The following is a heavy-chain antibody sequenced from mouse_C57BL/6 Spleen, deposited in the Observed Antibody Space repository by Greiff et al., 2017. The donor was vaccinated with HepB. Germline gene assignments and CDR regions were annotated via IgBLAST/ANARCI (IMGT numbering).Heavy chain of an antibody. CDR1: GYSITSGYY. CDR2: ISYDGSN. Sequence: EVKLQESGPGLVKPSQSLSLTCSVTGYSITSGYYWNWIRQFPGNKLEWMGYISYDGSNNYNPSLKNRISITRDTSKNQFFLKLNSVTTEDTATYYCARTPTGLSYYAMDYWGQGTSATVSS. D-gene: IGHD2-10*01. J-gene: IGHJ4*01. CDR3: ARTPTGLSYYAMDY. V-gene: IGHV3-6*01.